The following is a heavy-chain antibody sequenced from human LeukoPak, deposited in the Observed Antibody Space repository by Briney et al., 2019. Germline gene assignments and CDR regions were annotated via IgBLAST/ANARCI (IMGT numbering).Heavy chain of an antibody. CDR2: IHYSGST. CDR3: AACPWGRGSCFFDY. J-gene: IGHJ4*02. V-gene: IGHV4-39*01. D-gene: IGHD2-15*01. Sequence: PSETLSLTCTVSGGSISSSSYYWGWIRQPPGKDLEWIGGIHYSGSTSYKASLKSRVTISVDTSKNQFSLDLSSVTAADTAVYYCAACPWGRGSCFFDYWGQGTLVTVSS. CDR1: GGSISSSSYY.